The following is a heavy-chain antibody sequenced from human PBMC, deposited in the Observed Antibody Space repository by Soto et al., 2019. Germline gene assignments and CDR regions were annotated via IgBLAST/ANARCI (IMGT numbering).Heavy chain of an antibody. CDR2: IISIIGTA. D-gene: IGHD2-21*02. V-gene: IGHV1-69*01. J-gene: IGHJ3*02. CDR1: GGTFSSYA. Sequence: QVQLVQSGGEVNKPGSSVKLSCKASGGTFSSYAISWVRQAPGQGLEWMGGIISIIGTANYAQTVQGRVTITADESTSTAYMELSSVSSADNAGDYCGTHSGRDCWGRAFDIWGQGTTVTVSS. CDR3: GTHSGRDCWGRAFDI.